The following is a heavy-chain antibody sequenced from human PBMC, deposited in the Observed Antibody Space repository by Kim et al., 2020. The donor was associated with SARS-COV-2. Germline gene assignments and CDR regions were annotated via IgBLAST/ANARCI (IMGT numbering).Heavy chain of an antibody. CDR3: ARVGPRAVSGYYLLRFDY. CDR2: ISAYNGNT. V-gene: IGHV1-18*01. Sequence: ASVKVSCTAFGYTFTSYGITWVRQAPGQGLEWMGWISAYNGNTNYAQKLQDRVTMTTDTSTSTAYMELRSLRSDDTAVYYCARVGPRAVSGYYLLRFDYWGQGTLVTVSS. J-gene: IGHJ4*02. CDR1: GYTFTSYG. D-gene: IGHD3-22*01.